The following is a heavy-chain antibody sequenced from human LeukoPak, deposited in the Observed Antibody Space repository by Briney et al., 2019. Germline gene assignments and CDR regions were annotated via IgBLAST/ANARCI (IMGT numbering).Heavy chain of an antibody. Sequence: GASVKVSCKASGYTFSSYYMHWVRQAPGQGLEWMGIISPSGDYTRYAQKVQGRVSMTLDTSKNQFSLKLSSVTAADTAVYYCATLCGGDCPGLDYWGQGTLVTVSS. V-gene: IGHV1-46*04. D-gene: IGHD2-21*02. CDR1: GYTFSSYY. CDR3: ATLCGGDCPGLDY. J-gene: IGHJ4*02. CDR2: ISPSGDYT.